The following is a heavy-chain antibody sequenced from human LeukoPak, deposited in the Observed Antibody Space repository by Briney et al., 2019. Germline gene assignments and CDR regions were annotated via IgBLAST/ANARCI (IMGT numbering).Heavy chain of an antibody. CDR3: ARGGRSIFGVADY. CDR2: INPSGGST. J-gene: IGHJ4*02. D-gene: IGHD3-3*01. V-gene: IGHV1-46*01. Sequence: ASVKVSCKASGYTFTSYYMHWVRQAPGQGLEWMGIINPSGGSTSYAQKFQGRVTMTRDTSISAAYMELNRVRSDDTAVYYCARGGRSIFGVADYWGQGTLVTVSS. CDR1: GYTFTSYY.